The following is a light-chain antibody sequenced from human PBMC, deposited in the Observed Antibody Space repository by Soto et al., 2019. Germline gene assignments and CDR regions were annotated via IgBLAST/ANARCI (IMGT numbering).Light chain of an antibody. CDR1: QSININ. J-gene: IGKJ4*01. V-gene: IGKV3D-15*01. CDR3: QQYHSWPPLT. Sequence: EVLMTQSPATLSVSPGERVTLSCRASQSININLAWYQQKPGQAPRVLIYGAFSRASGIPDRFSGSGSGTDFTLTISRLESDDFAFYYCQQYHSWPPLTFGGGTRVEI. CDR2: GAF.